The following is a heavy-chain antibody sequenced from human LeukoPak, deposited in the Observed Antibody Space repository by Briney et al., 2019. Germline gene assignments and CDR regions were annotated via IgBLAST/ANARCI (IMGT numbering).Heavy chain of an antibody. V-gene: IGHV4-4*07. D-gene: IGHD2-2*01. CDR1: GGSISSYY. CDR2: IYTSGST. Sequence: SETLSLTCTVSGGSISSYYWSWIRQPAGKGLEWIGRIYTSGSTNYNPSLKSRVTMSVDTSKNQFSLKLSSVTAADTAVYYCASLVVVPAAYYCYYMDVWGKGTTVTVSS. J-gene: IGHJ6*03. CDR3: ASLVVVPAAYYCYYMDV.